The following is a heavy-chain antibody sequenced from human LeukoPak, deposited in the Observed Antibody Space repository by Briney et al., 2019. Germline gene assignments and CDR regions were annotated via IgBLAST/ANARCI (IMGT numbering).Heavy chain of an antibody. Sequence: GGSLRLSCAASGFTFSSYAMSWVRQAPGKGLEWVSAISASGGSTYYADSVKGRFTISRDNSKNTLYLRMSSLRAEDTAVYYCAKATRYCSGGSCYSFYYGMDVWGQGTTVTVSS. J-gene: IGHJ6*02. CDR1: GFTFSSYA. V-gene: IGHV3-23*01. D-gene: IGHD2-15*01. CDR2: ISASGGST. CDR3: AKATRYCSGGSCYSFYYGMDV.